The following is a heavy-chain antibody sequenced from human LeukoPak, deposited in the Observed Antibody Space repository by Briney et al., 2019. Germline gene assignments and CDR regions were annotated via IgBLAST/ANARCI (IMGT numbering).Heavy chain of an antibody. CDR3: ARTSRTGEPEYFQH. Sequence: SETLSLTCTVSGGSISSGDYYWSPIRQPPGKGLQCIGYIYYSGSTYYNPSLKSRVTISVDTSENQFSLRLSSVTAADTAVYYCARTSRTGEPEYFQHWGQGTLVTVSS. CDR1: GGSISSGDYY. CDR2: IYYSGST. J-gene: IGHJ1*01. D-gene: IGHD2-8*02. V-gene: IGHV4-30-4*01.